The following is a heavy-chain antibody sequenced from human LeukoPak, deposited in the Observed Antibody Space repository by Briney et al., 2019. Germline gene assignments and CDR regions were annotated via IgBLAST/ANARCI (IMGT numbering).Heavy chain of an antibody. J-gene: IGHJ4*02. D-gene: IGHD1-26*01. V-gene: IGHV1-18*01. CDR2: ISVYNGNT. CDR1: GYTFTSYG. CDR3: ARDRVGATTYDY. Sequence: ASVKVSCKASGYTFTSYGISWVRQAPGQGLEWMGWISVYNGNTNYAQRLQGRVTMTTDTSTSTAYMELRSLRSDDTAVYYCARDRVGATTYDYWGQGTLVTVSS.